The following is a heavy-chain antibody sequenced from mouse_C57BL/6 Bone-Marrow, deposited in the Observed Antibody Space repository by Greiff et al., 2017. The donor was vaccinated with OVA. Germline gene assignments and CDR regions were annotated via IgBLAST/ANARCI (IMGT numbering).Heavy chain of an antibody. CDR2: ISYDGSN. D-gene: IGHD2-3*01. J-gene: IGHJ3*01. CDR1: GYSITSGYY. V-gene: IGHV3-6*01. CDR3: ARERIYDGYYFAWFAY. Sequence: ESGPGLVKPSQSLSLTCSVTGYSITSGYYWNWIRQFPGNKLEWMGYISYDGSNNYNPSLKNRISITRDTSKNQFFLKLNSVTTEDTATYYCARERIYDGYYFAWFAYWGQGTLVTVSA.